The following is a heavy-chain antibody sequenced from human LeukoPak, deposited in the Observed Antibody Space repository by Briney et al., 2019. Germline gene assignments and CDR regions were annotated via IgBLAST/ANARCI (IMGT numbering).Heavy chain of an antibody. V-gene: IGHV4-59*08. Sequence: PSETLSLTCTVSGDSISSYYWSWIRQPPGKGLEWIGYISYSGSTNYNPSLRSRVTISVDTSKNQFSLKLSSVTAADTAVYYCARLTIHDGAFDIWGQGTMVTVSS. CDR3: ARLTIHDGAFDI. J-gene: IGHJ3*02. CDR2: ISYSGST. CDR1: GDSISSYY. D-gene: IGHD1-1*01.